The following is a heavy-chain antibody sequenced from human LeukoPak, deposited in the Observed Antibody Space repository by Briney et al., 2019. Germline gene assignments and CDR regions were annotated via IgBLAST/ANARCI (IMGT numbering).Heavy chain of an antibody. Sequence: GGSLRLSCAASGFTFSSFYMHWVRQAPGQGLGWVSRISTDGSNTGYADSVKGRFTVSRDNAKNTLYLQMNSLSAEETAVYYCARDYRSYDFGYFDYWGQGTLVTVSS. CDR2: ISTDGSNT. CDR1: GFTFSSFY. V-gene: IGHV3-74*01. CDR3: ARDYRSYDFGYFDY. D-gene: IGHD5-12*01. J-gene: IGHJ4*02.